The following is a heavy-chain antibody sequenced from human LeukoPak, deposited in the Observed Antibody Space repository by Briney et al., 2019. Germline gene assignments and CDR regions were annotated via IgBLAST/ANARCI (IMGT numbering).Heavy chain of an antibody. CDR2: ISSSGSTI. V-gene: IGHV3-11*01. Sequence: GGSLRLSCAASGFTFSDYYMSWIRQAPGKGLEWVSYISSSGSTIYYADSVKGRFTISRDNAKNSLYLQMNSLRAEDTAVYYCAKSRYITMIVVVTPLFDYWGQGTLVTVSS. J-gene: IGHJ4*02. CDR3: AKSRYITMIVVVTPLFDY. D-gene: IGHD3-22*01. CDR1: GFTFSDYY.